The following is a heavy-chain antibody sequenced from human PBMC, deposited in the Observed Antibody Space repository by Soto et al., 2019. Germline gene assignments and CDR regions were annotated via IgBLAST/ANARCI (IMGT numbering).Heavy chain of an antibody. J-gene: IGHJ4*02. Sequence: SETLSLTCTVSGASITSGGYYWSWIRQHPGKGLEWIGYIYYSGSTYYNPSLQSRVTISVDTSKNQFSLKLSSVTAADTAVYYCACGGFYFDYWGQGTLVTVSS. D-gene: IGHD2-21*01. V-gene: IGHV4-31*03. CDR3: ACGGFYFDY. CDR1: GASITSGGYY. CDR2: IYYSGST.